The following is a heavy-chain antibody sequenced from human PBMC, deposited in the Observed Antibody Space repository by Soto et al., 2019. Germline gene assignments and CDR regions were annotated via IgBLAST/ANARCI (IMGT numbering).Heavy chain of an antibody. J-gene: IGHJ6*02. D-gene: IGHD3-3*01. V-gene: IGHV3-23*01. CDR1: GFTFENYA. CDR2: ISGSGGTT. CDR3: AKDSWAIFGVPAGEYYAMDV. Sequence: GGSLRLSCVASGFTFENYAMSWVRQAPGKGLEWVSAISGSGGTTYYSDSVKGRFTISRDNSKNTVYLQMNDLIVEDAAEYFCAKDSWAIFGVPAGEYYAMDVWGQATTVTVSS.